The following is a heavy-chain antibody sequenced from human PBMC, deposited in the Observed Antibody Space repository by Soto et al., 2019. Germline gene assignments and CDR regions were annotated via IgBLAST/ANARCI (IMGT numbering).Heavy chain of an antibody. V-gene: IGHV3-23*01. D-gene: IGHD2-2*01. CDR2: ISGSGGST. Sequence: EVQLLESGGGLVQPGGSLRLSCAASGFTFSSYAMSWVRQAPGKGLEWVSDISGSGGSTYYADSVKGRFTISRDNSKNTLYLQMNSLRAEDTAVYYCAPRTYIVVVPAASYYYYMDVCGKGTTVTVSS. J-gene: IGHJ6*03. CDR1: GFTFSSYA. CDR3: APRTYIVVVPAASYYYYMDV.